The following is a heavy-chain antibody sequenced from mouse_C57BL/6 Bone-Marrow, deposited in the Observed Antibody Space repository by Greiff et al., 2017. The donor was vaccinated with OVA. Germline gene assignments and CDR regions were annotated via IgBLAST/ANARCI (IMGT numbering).Heavy chain of an antibody. CDR2: IDTENGDT. J-gene: IGHJ2*01. CDR1: GFNIKDDY. D-gene: IGHD6-1*01. V-gene: IGHV14-4*01. CDR3: LAYYFDY. Sequence: SGAELVRPGASVKLSCTASGFNIKDDYMHWVKQRPEQGLEWIGWIDTENGDTEYASKFQGKATITADTSSNTAYLQLSSLTSEDTAVYYCLAYYFDYWGQGTTLTVSS.